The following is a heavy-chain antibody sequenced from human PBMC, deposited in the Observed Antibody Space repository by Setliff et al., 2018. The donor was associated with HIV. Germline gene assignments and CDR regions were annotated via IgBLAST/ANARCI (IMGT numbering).Heavy chain of an antibody. D-gene: IGHD3-22*01. V-gene: IGHV3-7*01. Sequence: PSETLSLTCTVSGGSISTYYWSWIRQAPGKVLEWVANIKQEGSEKYYVDSVKGRFTISRDNAKNSMSLQMDSPRAEDTAVYYCARTITMIQWGYYYYYMDVWGKGATVTVSS. CDR3: ARTITMIQWGYYYYYMDV. CDR1: GGSISTYY. CDR2: IKQEGSEK. J-gene: IGHJ6*03.